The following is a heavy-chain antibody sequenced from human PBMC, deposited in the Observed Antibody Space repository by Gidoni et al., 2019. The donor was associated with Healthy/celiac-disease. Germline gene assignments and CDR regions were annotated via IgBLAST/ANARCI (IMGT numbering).Heavy chain of an antibody. CDR1: GGTFSSYA. CDR2: IIPIFGTA. J-gene: IGHJ6*02. D-gene: IGHD2-2*01. CDR3: ARVGGDVLVPAAMRWGEGYYYYYGMDV. Sequence: QVQLVQSGAEVKKPGSSVKVSCKASGGTFSSYAISWVRQAPGQGLEWMGGIIPIFGTANYAQKFQGRVTITEDESTSTAYMELSSLRSEDTAVYYCARVGGDVLVPAAMRWGEGYYYYYGMDVWGQGTTVTVSS. V-gene: IGHV1-69*01.